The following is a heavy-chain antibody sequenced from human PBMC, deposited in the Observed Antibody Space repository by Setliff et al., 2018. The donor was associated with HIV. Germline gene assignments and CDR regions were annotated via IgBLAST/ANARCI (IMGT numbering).Heavy chain of an antibody. V-gene: IGHV4-4*02. J-gene: IGHJ4*02. CDR1: GFSIKNDNW. Sequence: SETLSLTCVVSGFSIKNDNWWNWVRQTPGNGLEWIGQIFHDGTVTYKPSLESRVTILMDILKNQISLNVTSVTAADTATYYCAKTNIPMPRSGTRLESWGPGRLVTVSS. D-gene: IGHD2-2*02. CDR2: IFHDGTV. CDR3: AKTNIPMPRSGTRLES.